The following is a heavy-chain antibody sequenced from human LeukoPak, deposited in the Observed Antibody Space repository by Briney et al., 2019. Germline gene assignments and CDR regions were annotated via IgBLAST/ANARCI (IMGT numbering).Heavy chain of an antibody. CDR3: ARHYCSSTSCYDAFDI. J-gene: IGHJ3*02. Sequence: GGPLRLSCAASGFTFSSYAMHWVRQALGKGLEWVAVISYDGSNKYYADSVKGRFTISRDNSKNTLYLQMNSLRAEDTAVYYCARHYCSSTSCYDAFDIWGQGTMVTVSS. D-gene: IGHD2-2*01. CDR2: ISYDGSNK. V-gene: IGHV3-30-3*01. CDR1: GFTFSSYA.